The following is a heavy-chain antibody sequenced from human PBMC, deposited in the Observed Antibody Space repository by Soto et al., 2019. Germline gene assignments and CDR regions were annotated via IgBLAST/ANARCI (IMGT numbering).Heavy chain of an antibody. J-gene: IGHJ4*02. CDR1: GFTFSYYS. V-gene: IGHV3-21*01. Sequence: GSLRLSCAASGFTFSYYSMNWVRQAPGKGLEWVSSISSSSSYISYADSVKGRFTISRDNAKNSLYLQMNSLRAEDTAVYYCAKERDYDILTGPIEIWGQGTLVTVSS. CDR2: ISSSSSYI. D-gene: IGHD3-9*01. CDR3: AKERDYDILTGPIEI.